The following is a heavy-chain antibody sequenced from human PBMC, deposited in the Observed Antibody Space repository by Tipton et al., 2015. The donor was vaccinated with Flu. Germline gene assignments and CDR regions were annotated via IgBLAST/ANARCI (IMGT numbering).Heavy chain of an antibody. D-gene: IGHD6-13*01. J-gene: IGHJ5*02. CDR3: ARDPGSRMFDP. Sequence: TLPLTCTVSGGSISSSSYYWGWIRQPPGKGLEWIGSIYFSGNTYYNPSLKSRVTISVDTSKNQFSLKVSSVTAADTAVYYCARDPGSRMFDPWGQGTLVTFSS. CDR2: IYFSGNT. CDR1: GGSISSSSYY. V-gene: IGHV4-39*07.